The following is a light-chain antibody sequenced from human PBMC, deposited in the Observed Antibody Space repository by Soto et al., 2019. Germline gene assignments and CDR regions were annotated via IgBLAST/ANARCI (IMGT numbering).Light chain of an antibody. Sequence: QSALTQPPSASGSPQQSVTLPCTGTSSDVGGYNYVSWYQQHPGKALKLMLYAVTKRPSGVPDRVSGSKSGNTASLTVSGLRAEYDADYHCSLFAGSHQVVFGGGTDLIVL. V-gene: IGLV2-8*01. CDR2: AVT. J-gene: IGLJ3*02. CDR1: SSDVGGYNY. CDR3: SLFAGSHQVV.